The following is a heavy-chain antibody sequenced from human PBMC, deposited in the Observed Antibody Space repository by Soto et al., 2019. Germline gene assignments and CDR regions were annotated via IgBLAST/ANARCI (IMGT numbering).Heavy chain of an antibody. J-gene: IGHJ6*02. CDR3: ASPPPWQQQQSGLVSSGMDV. D-gene: IGHD6-13*01. V-gene: IGHV1-69*13. CDR2: IIPIFGTA. CDR1: GGTFSSYA. Sequence: ASVKVSCKASGGTFSSYAISWVRQAPGQGLEWMGGIIPIFGTANYAQKFQGRVTITADESTSTAYMELSSLRSEDTAVYYCASPPPWQQQQSGLVSSGMDVWGQGTTVTVSS.